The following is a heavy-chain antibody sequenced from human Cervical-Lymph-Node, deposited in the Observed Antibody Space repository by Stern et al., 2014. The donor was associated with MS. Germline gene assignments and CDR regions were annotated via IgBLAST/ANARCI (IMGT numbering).Heavy chain of an antibody. CDR2: IYYDGSNR. Sequence: VQLVQSEGGVVQPGRSLRLSCAASGFTFSSSGMHWVRQAPGKGLEWLAIIYYDGSNRYYADSVKGRFTISRDNSKNTLYLQMNSLRAEDTAVYYCAREGGNTAEYFQHWGQVTLVTVSS. J-gene: IGHJ1*01. V-gene: IGHV3-33*01. CDR1: GFTFSSSG. CDR3: AREGGNTAEYFQH. D-gene: IGHD4-23*01.